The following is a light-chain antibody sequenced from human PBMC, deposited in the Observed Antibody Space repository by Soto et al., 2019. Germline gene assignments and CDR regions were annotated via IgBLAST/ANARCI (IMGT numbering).Light chain of an antibody. Sequence: QSALTQPASVSGSPGQSITFSCTGTSSDIGTYDYVSWYQQHPGKAPTLLIYDVSNRPSGVSNRFSGSKSGNTASLTISGLQAEDEADYYCCSYTTDSIVVFGGGTKLTVL. CDR2: DVS. V-gene: IGLV2-14*01. J-gene: IGLJ2*01. CDR3: CSYTTDSIVV. CDR1: SSDIGTYDY.